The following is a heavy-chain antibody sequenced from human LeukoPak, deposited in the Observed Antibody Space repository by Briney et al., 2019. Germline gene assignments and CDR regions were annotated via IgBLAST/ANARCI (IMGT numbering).Heavy chain of an antibody. J-gene: IGHJ4*02. V-gene: IGHV4-30-2*01. CDR3: ATDYGGNSREFDY. CDR2: IYHSGST. Sequence: SETLSLTCAVSGGSISSGGYSWSWIRQPPGKGLEWIGYIYHSGSTYYNLSLKSRVTISVDRSKNQFSLKLSSVTAADTAVYYCATDYGGNSREFDYWGQGTLVTVSS. D-gene: IGHD4-23*01. CDR1: GGSISSGGYS.